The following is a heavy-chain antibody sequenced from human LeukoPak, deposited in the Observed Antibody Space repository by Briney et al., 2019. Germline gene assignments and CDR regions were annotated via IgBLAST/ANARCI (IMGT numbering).Heavy chain of an antibody. V-gene: IGHV2-5*01. Sequence: SGPTLVNPTQTLTLTCTFSGFSLSTSGVGVGWIRQPPGKALEWLALMYWNDEKRYSPSLKSRLTITKDTSKNQVVLTMTNMDLVDTATYYCAHTSPSYYYDSSGYFQLNWFDPWGQGTLVTVSS. CDR3: AHTSPSYYYDSSGYFQLNWFDP. CDR1: GFSLSTSGVG. J-gene: IGHJ5*02. D-gene: IGHD3-22*01. CDR2: MYWNDEK.